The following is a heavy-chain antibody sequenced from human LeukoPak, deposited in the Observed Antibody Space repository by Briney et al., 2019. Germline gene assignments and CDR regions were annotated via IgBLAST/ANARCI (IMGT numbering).Heavy chain of an antibody. CDR1: EFTFNNAW. CDR3: ARGMMDIVATIKSPFDY. V-gene: IGHV3-23*01. CDR2: FSGSGGDT. Sequence: PGGSLRLSCAASEFTFNNAWMSWVRQAPGKGLEWVSAFSGSGGDTYYADSVKGRFTISRDNSKNTLYLQMNSLRAEDTAVYYCARGMMDIVATIKSPFDYWGQGTLVTVSS. D-gene: IGHD5-12*01. J-gene: IGHJ4*02.